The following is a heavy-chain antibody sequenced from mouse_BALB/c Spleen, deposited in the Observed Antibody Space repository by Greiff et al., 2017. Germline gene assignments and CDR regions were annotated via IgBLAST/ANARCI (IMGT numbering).Heavy chain of an antibody. J-gene: IGHJ2*01. D-gene: IGHD1-1*01. CDR3: TRGGYGSSSPFFY. V-gene: IGHV1S81*02. CDR1: GYTFTSYY. CDR2: INPSNGGT. Sequence: QVQLKQSGAELVKPGASVKLSFKASGYTFTSYYMYWVKQRPGQGLEWIGEINPSNGGTNFNEKFKSKVTLTVDKSSSTAYMQLSSLTSEDSAVYYCTRGGYGSSSPFFYWGQGTTLTVSS.